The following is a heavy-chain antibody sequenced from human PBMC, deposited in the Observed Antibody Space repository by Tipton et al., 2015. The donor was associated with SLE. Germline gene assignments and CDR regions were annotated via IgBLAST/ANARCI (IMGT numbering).Heavy chain of an antibody. CDR1: GGSISSHY. V-gene: IGHV4-59*11. J-gene: IGHJ2*01. CDR3: ARDLYQDYSRHWYFDL. D-gene: IGHD2-2*02. Sequence: TLSLTCTVSGGSISSHYWSWIRQPPGKGLEWIGEINHSGSTNYNPSLKSRVTISVDTSKNQFSLKLTSMTAADTAVYYCARDLYQDYSRHWYFDLWGRGTLVTVSS. CDR2: INHSGST.